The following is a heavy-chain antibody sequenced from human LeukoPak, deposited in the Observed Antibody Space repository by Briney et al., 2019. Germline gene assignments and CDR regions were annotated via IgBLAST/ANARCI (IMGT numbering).Heavy chain of an antibody. D-gene: IGHD2-8*01. CDR1: GFTFSSYW. J-gene: IGHJ4*02. CDR3: ARSAYCTNGVCYPPDY. Sequence: GGSLRLSYAASGFTFSSYWMSWVRQAPGKGLEWVANIKQDGSEKYYVDSVKGRFTISRDNAKNSLYLQMNSLRAEDTAVYYCARSAYCTNGVCYPPDYWGQGTLVTVSS. CDR2: IKQDGSEK. V-gene: IGHV3-7*01.